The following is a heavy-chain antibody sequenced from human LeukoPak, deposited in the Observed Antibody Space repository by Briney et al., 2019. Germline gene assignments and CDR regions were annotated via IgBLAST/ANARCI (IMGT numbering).Heavy chain of an antibody. V-gene: IGHV3-23*01. Sequence: PGGSLRLSCAASGFPFSSYAMSWVRQAPGKGLEWVSAISGRGGSTYYADSVKGRFTISRDNSKNTLYLQMNSLRAEDTAVYYCAKGDSSSWVPDYWGQGTLVTVSS. J-gene: IGHJ4*02. D-gene: IGHD6-13*01. CDR2: ISGRGGST. CDR3: AKGDSSSWVPDY. CDR1: GFPFSSYA.